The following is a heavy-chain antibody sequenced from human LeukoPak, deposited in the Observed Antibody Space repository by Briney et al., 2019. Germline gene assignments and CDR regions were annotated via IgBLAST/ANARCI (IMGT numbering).Heavy chain of an antibody. D-gene: IGHD3-16*01. Sequence: GGSLRLSCAASGFTFSSYEMSWVRQAPGKGLEWVANIKQDGSEKYYVDSVKGRFTISRDNAKNSLYLQMNSLRAEDTAVYYCARDLMGHDAFDIWGQGTMVTVSS. V-gene: IGHV3-7*01. CDR1: GFTFSSYE. J-gene: IGHJ3*02. CDR2: IKQDGSEK. CDR3: ARDLMGHDAFDI.